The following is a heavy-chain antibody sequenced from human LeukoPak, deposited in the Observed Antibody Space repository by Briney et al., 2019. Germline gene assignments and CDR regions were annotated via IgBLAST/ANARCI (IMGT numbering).Heavy chain of an antibody. CDR1: GFTFSDYY. Sequence: GGSLRLSCAASGFTFSDYYMSWIRQAPGKGLEWVSYISSSGSTIYYADSVKGRFTISRDNAKNSLYLQMNSLRAEDTAVYYCAREYAGSHDYYYYMDVWGKGTTVTVSS. V-gene: IGHV3-11*04. CDR3: AREYAGSHDYYYYMDV. D-gene: IGHD1-26*01. J-gene: IGHJ6*03. CDR2: ISSSGSTI.